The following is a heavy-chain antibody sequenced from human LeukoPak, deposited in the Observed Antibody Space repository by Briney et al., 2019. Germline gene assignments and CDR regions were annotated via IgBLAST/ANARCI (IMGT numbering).Heavy chain of an antibody. CDR3: ARGRTSSWYFDY. Sequence: GGSLRLSCAASGFTFSAYNMNWVRQAPGKGLEWISFITSSSSTMYYADSVKGRFTISRDNAKNSLYLQMISLRDEDTAVYYCARGRTSSWYFDYWGQGTLVTASS. CDR2: ITSSSSTM. J-gene: IGHJ4*02. D-gene: IGHD6-13*01. V-gene: IGHV3-48*02. CDR1: GFTFSAYN.